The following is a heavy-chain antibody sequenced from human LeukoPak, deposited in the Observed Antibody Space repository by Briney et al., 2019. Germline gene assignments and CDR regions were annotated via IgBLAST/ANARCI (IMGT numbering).Heavy chain of an antibody. CDR1: GFMFNNFG. V-gene: IGHV3-23*01. J-gene: IGHJ4*02. D-gene: IGHD3-10*01. CDR2: IGMGDDR. CDR3: AKGFYGSGSSYFDA. Sequence: GGSLRLSCTASGFMFNNFGLSWVRQPPGKGLEWVSAIGMGDDRYYADTVRGRFTISRDNSKNTLFLQMNSLSAADTAIYFCAKGFYGSGSSYFDAWGQGTLVFVSS.